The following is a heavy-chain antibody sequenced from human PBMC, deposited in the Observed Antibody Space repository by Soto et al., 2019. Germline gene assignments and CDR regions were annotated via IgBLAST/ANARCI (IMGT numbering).Heavy chain of an antibody. CDR3: ARDKGGGAVVPDC. Sequence: ESGGGVVQPGRSLRLSCAASGFTFNTYGMHWVRQAPGKGLEWVAVIWYDEDNRYYADSVKGRFTISRDNSKNTLYLQMNSLRGEDTAVYYCARDKGGGAVVPDCWGQGTLVTVSS. V-gene: IGHV3-33*01. CDR2: IWYDEDNR. D-gene: IGHD6-19*01. J-gene: IGHJ4*02. CDR1: GFTFNTYG.